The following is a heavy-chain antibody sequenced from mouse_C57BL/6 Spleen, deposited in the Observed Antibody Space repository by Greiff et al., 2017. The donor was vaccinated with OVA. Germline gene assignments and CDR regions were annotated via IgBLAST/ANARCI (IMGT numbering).Heavy chain of an antibody. Sequence: EVMLVESGGGLVKPGGSLKLSCAASGFTFSSYAMSWVRQTPEKRLEWVATISDGGSYTYYPDNVKGRFTISRDNAKNNLYLQMSHLKSEDTAMYYCARTTGDFGYWGQGTTLTVSS. CDR3: ARTTGDFGY. D-gene: IGHD2-13*01. J-gene: IGHJ2*01. V-gene: IGHV5-4*03. CDR1: GFTFSSYA. CDR2: ISDGGSYT.